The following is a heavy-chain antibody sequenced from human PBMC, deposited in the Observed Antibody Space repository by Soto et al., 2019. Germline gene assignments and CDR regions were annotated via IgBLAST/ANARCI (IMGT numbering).Heavy chain of an antibody. D-gene: IGHD3-3*01. CDR1: GGTFSSYA. J-gene: IGHJ5*02. V-gene: IGHV1-69*06. CDR2: IIPIFGTA. Sequence: AASVKVSFKACGGTFSSYAISWLRQAPGQGLEWMGGIIPIFGTANYAQKFQGRVTITADTSTSTAYMELRSLRSDDTAIYYCARDPHEFWTSYWFDPWGQGTPVTVSS. CDR3: ARDPHEFWTSYWFDP.